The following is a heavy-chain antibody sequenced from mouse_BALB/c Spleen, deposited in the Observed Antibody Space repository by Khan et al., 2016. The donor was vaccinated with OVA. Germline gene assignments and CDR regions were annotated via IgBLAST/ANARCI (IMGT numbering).Heavy chain of an antibody. CDR3: AGNTYMYDFTY. CDR1: GFSLNTYG. D-gene: IGHD2-14*01. J-gene: IGHJ3*01. V-gene: IGHV2-2*01. Sequence: QVQLKESGPGLVQPSQSLSITCTVSGFSLNTYGIHWIRQSQGKGLEWLGVIRSGGSTDYNGAFISRLNITKDNSKSQAFVKLISLQADDTAIYYCAGNTYMYDFTYWGQGTLVTVSA. CDR2: IRSGGST.